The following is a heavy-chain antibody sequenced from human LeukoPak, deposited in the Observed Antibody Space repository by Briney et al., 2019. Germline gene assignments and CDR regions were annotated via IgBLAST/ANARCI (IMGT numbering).Heavy chain of an antibody. Sequence: GGSLRLSCAASGFTFSSYAMSWVRQAPGKGLEWVSAISGSGGSTYYADSVKGRSTISRDNSKNTLYLQMNSLRAEDTAVYYCAKDKGYDFWSGYYLNWFDPWGQGTLVTVSS. CDR3: AKDKGYDFWSGYYLNWFDP. CDR1: GFTFSSYA. CDR2: ISGSGGST. V-gene: IGHV3-23*01. J-gene: IGHJ5*02. D-gene: IGHD3-3*01.